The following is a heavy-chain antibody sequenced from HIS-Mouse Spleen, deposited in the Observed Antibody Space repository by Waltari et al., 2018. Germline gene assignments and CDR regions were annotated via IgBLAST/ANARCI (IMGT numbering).Heavy chain of an antibody. CDR2: VAPEDGET. D-gene: IGHD1-7*01. J-gene: IGHJ4*02. CDR1: GYTLTELS. CDR3: ATEKRAGTTFDY. V-gene: IGHV1-24*01. Sequence: QVQLVQSGAEVKKPGASVKVSCKVSGYTLTELSMHWVRQAPGKGLEWMGGVAPEDGETIYEQKFQGRVTMTEDTSTDTAYMELSSLRSEDTAVYYCATEKRAGTTFDYWGQGTLVTVSS.